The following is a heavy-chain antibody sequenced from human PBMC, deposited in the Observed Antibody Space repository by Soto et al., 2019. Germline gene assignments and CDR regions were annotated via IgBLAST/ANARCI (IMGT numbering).Heavy chain of an antibody. D-gene: IGHD3-16*01. J-gene: IGHJ4*01. CDR2: IYWDDDK. Sequence: QITLKESGPTLVKPTQTLTLTCTFSGFSLSTSGVGVGWIRQPPGKALEWLALIYWDDDKRYSPSLKSRLTITKDTSKSQVVLTMTNMDPVDTAAYYCAHSALPMITFGGVGVTGYDYWGQETWSPSPQ. CDR1: GFSLSTSGVG. V-gene: IGHV2-5*02. CDR3: AHSALPMITFGGVGVTGYDY.